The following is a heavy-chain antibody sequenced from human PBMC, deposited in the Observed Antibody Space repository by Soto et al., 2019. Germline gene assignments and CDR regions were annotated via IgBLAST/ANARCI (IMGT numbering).Heavy chain of an antibody. V-gene: IGHV3-49*03. CDR3: TRGKTTLTPYNWFDP. CDR2: IRSKAYGGTT. Sequence: GSLRLSCTASGFTFGDYAMSWFRQAPGKGLEWVGFIRSKAYGGTTEYAASVKGRFTISRDDSKSIAYLQMNSLKTEDTAVYYCTRGKTTLTPYNWFDPWGQGTLVTVSS. J-gene: IGHJ5*02. D-gene: IGHD4-17*01. CDR1: GFTFGDYA.